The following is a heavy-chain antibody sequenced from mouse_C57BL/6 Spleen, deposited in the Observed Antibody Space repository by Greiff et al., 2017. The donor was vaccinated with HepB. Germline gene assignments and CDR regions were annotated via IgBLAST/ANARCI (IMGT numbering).Heavy chain of an antibody. CDR2: SRNKANDYTT. Sequence: EVQRVESGGGLVQSGRSLRLSCATSGFTFSDFYMEWVRQAPGKGLEWIAASRNKANDYTTEYSASVKGRFIVSRDTSQSILYLQMNALRAEDAAIYYCAGDLREPFDYWGQGTTLTVSS. CDR3: AGDLREPFDY. V-gene: IGHV7-1*01. J-gene: IGHJ2*01. D-gene: IGHD1-1*01. CDR1: GFTFSDFY.